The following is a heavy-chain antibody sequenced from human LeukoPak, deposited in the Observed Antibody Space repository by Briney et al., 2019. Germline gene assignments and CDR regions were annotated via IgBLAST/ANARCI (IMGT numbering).Heavy chain of an antibody. D-gene: IGHD3-16*01. V-gene: IGHV3-7*03. CDR2: INHNGNVN. CDR3: ARGGGLDV. CDR1: GFTFSSHA. J-gene: IGHJ6*02. Sequence: QSGGSLRLSCAASGFTFSSHAMHWVRQAPGKGLEWVASINHNGNVNYYVDSVKGRFTISRDNAKNSLYLQMSNLRAEDTAVYFCARGGGLDVWGQGATVTVSS.